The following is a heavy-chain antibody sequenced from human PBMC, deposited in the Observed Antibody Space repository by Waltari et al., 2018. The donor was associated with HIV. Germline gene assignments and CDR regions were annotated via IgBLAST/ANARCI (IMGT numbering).Heavy chain of an antibody. CDR3: ARDQDYYDSSGYTCYAFDP. Sequence: QVRLQESGPGLVKPSETLSLTCSVSASSINRRYSWGWIRQAPGKGLEWIGSIYRTGTTYYNPSLKSRVSISLNMSRNQFSLKLTSVTAADTAVYYCARDQDYYDSSGYTCYAFDPWGQGTMVIVSS. V-gene: IGHV4-38-2*02. J-gene: IGHJ3*01. D-gene: IGHD3-22*01. CDR2: IYRTGTT. CDR1: ASSINRRYS.